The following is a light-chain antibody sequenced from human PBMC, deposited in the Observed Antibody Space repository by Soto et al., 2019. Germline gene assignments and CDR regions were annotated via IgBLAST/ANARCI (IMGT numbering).Light chain of an antibody. CDR3: QQSYSTPYT. CDR2: AAS. V-gene: IGKV1-39*01. CDR1: QSISSH. J-gene: IGKJ2*01. Sequence: DIQMTQSPSSLSASVGDRVTITCRASQSISSHLNWYQQKPGKAPKLLIYAASSLQGGVPSRFSGSGSGTDFTLIISSLQPEDFATYDCQQSYSTPYTFGQGTKLEIK.